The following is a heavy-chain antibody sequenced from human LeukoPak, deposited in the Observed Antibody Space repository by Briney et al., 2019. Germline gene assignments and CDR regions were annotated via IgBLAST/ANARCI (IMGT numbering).Heavy chain of an antibody. D-gene: IGHD4-23*01. Sequence: SVKVSCKASGGTFSSYATSWVRQAPGQGLEWMGGIIPIFGTANYAQKFQGRVTITADKSTSTAYMELSSLRSEDTAVYYCARDSRGKPNYYYYMDVWGKGTTVTVSS. CDR1: GGTFSSYA. J-gene: IGHJ6*03. CDR3: ARDSRGKPNYYYYMDV. V-gene: IGHV1-69*06. CDR2: IIPIFGTA.